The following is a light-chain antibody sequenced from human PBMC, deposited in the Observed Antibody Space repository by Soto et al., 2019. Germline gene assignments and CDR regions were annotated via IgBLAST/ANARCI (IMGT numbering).Light chain of an antibody. CDR1: SSDVGGYNY. V-gene: IGLV2-14*01. J-gene: IGLJ1*01. Sequence: QPASVSGSPGQSITISCTGTSSDVGGYNYVSWYQQHPGKAPKFMIYDVSNRPSGVSNRFSGSKSGNTASLTISGLQAEDEADYYCSSYTTSNTRQIVFGTGTKVTVL. CDR3: SSYTTSNTRQIV. CDR2: DVS.